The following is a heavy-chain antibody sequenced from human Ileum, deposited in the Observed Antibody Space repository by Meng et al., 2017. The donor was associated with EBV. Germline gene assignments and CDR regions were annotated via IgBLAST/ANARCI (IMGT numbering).Heavy chain of an antibody. CDR1: GGSISRSNW. D-gene: IGHD3-22*01. J-gene: IGHJ4*02. CDR2: IHHTEST. V-gene: IGHV4-4*02. CDR3: ARESYPDSSGYYSLDY. Sequence: VEVQESGPGLVKPWGTLSLTCAVSGGSISRSNWWSWVRQAPGKGLEWIGEIHHTESTNYNPSLKSGVTISVDKSKNQFSLKLSSVTAADTAVYYCARESYPDSSGYYSLDYWGQGSLVTVSS.